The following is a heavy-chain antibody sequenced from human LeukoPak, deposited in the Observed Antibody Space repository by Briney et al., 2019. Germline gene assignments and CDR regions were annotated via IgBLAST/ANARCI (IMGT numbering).Heavy chain of an antibody. CDR1: GYTFTSYG. D-gene: IGHD6-13*01. CDR3: ARDGSSSWGSFDY. J-gene: IGHJ4*02. CDR2: INPSGGST. Sequence: ASVKVSCKASGYTFTSYGITWVRQAPGQGLEWMGIINPSGGSTSYAQKFQGRVTMTRDTSTSTVYMELSSLRSEDTAVYYCARDGSSSWGSFDYWGQGTLVTVSS. V-gene: IGHV1-46*01.